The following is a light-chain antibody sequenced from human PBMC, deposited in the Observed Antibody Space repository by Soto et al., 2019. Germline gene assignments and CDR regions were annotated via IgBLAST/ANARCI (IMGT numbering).Light chain of an antibody. CDR3: ATWDDSLNGWV. V-gene: IGLV1-44*01. CDR2: SNN. Sequence: QLVLTQPPSASGTPGQRVTISCSGSSSNIGRNSVNWYQQVSGTAPKLLIYSNNQRPSGVPDRFSGSKSGTSASLAISGLQSEDEADYYCATWDDSLNGWVFGGGTKVTVL. CDR1: SSNIGRNS. J-gene: IGLJ3*02.